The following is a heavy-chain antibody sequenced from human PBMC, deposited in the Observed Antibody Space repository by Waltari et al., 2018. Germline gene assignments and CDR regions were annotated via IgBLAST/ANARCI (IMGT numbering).Heavy chain of an antibody. D-gene: IGHD2-21*02. J-gene: IGHJ4*02. CDR3: ARGVAVTTAIDY. V-gene: IGHV4-39*01. CDR2: SYYSGST. Sequence: QLQLQESGPGLVTPSETLSLTCTVSGGSISSRSYYWGWIRPPPGKGREWIGGSYYSGSTYYNLSLKSRVTISVDTSKNQFSLKLSSVTAADTAVYYCARGVAVTTAIDYWGQGTLVTVSS. CDR1: GGSISSRSYY.